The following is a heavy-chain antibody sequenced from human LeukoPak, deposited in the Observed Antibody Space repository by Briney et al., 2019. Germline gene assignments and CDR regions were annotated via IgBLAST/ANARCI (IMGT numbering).Heavy chain of an antibody. CDR3: TRDLSPSYILRYYDALDI. V-gene: IGHV3-7*01. CDR2: IKEDGSEK. D-gene: IGHD3-9*01. J-gene: IGHJ3*02. Sequence: PGGSLRLSCAASGFTFSSYWMTWVRQAPGKGLEWVANIKEDGSEKNYVDSVKGRFTISRDNAKNSLYLQMNSLRGEDTAVYYCTRDLSPSYILRYYDALDIWGQGTMVTVSS. CDR1: GFTFSSYW.